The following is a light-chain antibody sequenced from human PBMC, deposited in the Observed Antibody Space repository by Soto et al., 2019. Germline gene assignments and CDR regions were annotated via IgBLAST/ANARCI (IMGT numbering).Light chain of an antibody. J-gene: IGKJ2*01. CDR3: QQYNDFQYT. CDR2: KAT. CDR1: QSIGSW. V-gene: IGKV1-5*03. Sequence: DIQMTQSPSTLSASVGDGVTITCRASQSIGSWLAWYQQKPGKAPKLLIYKATNLQSGVPSRCSGSGSGTDFNLTISSLQPVDSATYFCQQYNDFQYTFGPGTKLEI.